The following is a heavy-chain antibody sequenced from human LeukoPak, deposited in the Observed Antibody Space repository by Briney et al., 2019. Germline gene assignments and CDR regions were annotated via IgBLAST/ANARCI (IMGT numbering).Heavy chain of an antibody. CDR3: AKGSGYSYGSYYFDY. CDR2: IKEDGSET. CDR1: GLIFSNYW. D-gene: IGHD5-18*01. Sequence: GGSLRLSCAASGLIFSNYWMTWVRQAPGKGLEWVANIKEDGSETYYVDSVKGRFTISRDNSKNTLYLQMNSLRAEDTAVYYCAKGSGYSYGSYYFDYWGQGTLVTVSS. J-gene: IGHJ4*02. V-gene: IGHV3-7*03.